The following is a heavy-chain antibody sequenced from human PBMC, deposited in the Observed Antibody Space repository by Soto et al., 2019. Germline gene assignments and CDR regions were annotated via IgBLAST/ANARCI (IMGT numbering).Heavy chain of an antibody. J-gene: IGHJ3*02. CDR3: ARSTLRIAARLECAFDI. CDR2: IIPIFGTA. Sequence: GASVKVSCKASGGTFSSYAISWVRQAPGQGLEWMGGIIPIFGTANYAQKFQGRVTITADESTSTAYMELSSLRSEDTAVYYCARSTLRIAARLECAFDIWGQGTMVTVSS. CDR1: GGTFSSYA. D-gene: IGHD6-6*01. V-gene: IGHV1-69*13.